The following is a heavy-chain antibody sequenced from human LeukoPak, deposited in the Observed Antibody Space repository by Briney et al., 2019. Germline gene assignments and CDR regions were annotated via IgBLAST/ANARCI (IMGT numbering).Heavy chain of an antibody. J-gene: IGHJ6*02. Sequence: PSETLSLTCTVSGGSISSYYWSWIRQPPGKGLEWIGYIYYSGSTNYNPSLKSRVTISVDTSKNQFSLKLSSVTAADTAVYYCARGHSTSSSYFCNGMDVWGQGTTVTVSS. CDR3: ARGHSTSSSYFCNGMDV. CDR1: GGSISSYY. CDR2: IYYSGST. V-gene: IGHV4-59*08. D-gene: IGHD6-6*01.